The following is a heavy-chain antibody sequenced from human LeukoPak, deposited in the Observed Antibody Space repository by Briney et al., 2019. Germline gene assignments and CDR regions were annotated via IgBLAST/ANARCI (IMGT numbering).Heavy chain of an antibody. Sequence: GASVKVSCKVSGYTLTELSMHWVRQAPGKGLEWMGGFDPEDGETIYAQKFQGRVTMTEDTSTDTAYMELSSLRSEDTAVYYCATEGNEGRLGSYPYYFDYWGQGTLVTVSS. J-gene: IGHJ4*02. V-gene: IGHV1-24*01. D-gene: IGHD1-26*01. CDR3: ATEGNEGRLGSYPYYFDY. CDR1: GYTLTELS. CDR2: FDPEDGET.